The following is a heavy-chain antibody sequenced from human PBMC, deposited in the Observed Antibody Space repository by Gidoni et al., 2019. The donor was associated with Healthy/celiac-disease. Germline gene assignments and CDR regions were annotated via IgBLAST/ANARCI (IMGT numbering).Heavy chain of an antibody. Sequence: QVQLVESGGGAVQPGRSVRLSCAASGFTSSSYGMHWVRQAPGKGLEWVAVVWYDGSNKYYADSVKGRFTISRDNSKNTLYLQMNSLRAEDTAVYYCARVYSNYIYYYYGMDVWGQGTTVTVSS. CDR1: GFTSSSYG. V-gene: IGHV3-33*01. CDR3: ARVYSNYIYYYYGMDV. J-gene: IGHJ6*02. CDR2: VWYDGSNK. D-gene: IGHD4-4*01.